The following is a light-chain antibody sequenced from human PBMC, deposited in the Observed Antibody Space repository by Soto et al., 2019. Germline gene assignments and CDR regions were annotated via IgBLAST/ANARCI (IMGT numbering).Light chain of an antibody. CDR3: QHYDSARWT. CDR2: GAS. V-gene: IGKV3-20*01. J-gene: IGKJ1*01. CDR1: QSIRSN. Sequence: EIVLRQSPATLSLSPGERATLSCRASQSIRSNLAWYQQRPGQAPRLLMYGASTRADGIPARFTGSGSGTDLTLTISRLEPEDFAVYYCQHYDSARWTFGLGTKVDIK.